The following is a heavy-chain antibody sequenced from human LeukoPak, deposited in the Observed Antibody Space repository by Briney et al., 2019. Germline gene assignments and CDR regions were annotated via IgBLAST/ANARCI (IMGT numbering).Heavy chain of an antibody. V-gene: IGHV4-34*01. CDR2: INHSGST. CDR1: GGSFSGYY. Sequence: SETLSLTCAVYGGSFSGYYWSWIRQPPGKGLEWIGEINHSGSTNYNPSLKSRVTISVDTSKNQFSLKLSSVTAADTAVYYCASRLYSTFDPWGQGTLVTVSS. D-gene: IGHD2-8*01. J-gene: IGHJ5*02. CDR3: ASRLYSTFDP.